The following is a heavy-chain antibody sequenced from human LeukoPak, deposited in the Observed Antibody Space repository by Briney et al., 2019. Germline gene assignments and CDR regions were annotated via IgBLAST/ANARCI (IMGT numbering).Heavy chain of an antibody. J-gene: IGHJ4*02. D-gene: IGHD2-2*01. Sequence: PGGSLRLSCEASGFTFGSYLMSWVRQAPGKGLEWVSTISGSGGRTLYADFEKRRITISRDTSKNTLYLQMTSLTAEDTAVYYLTKVSSRLNFFDYWSQESLLTVSS. CDR2: ISGSGGRT. CDR1: GFTFGSYL. CDR3: TKVSSRLNFFDY. V-gene: IGHV3-23*01.